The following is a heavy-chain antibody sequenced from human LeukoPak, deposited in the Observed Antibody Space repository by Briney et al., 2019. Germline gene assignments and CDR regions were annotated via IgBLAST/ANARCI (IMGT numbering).Heavy chain of an antibody. D-gene: IGHD6-13*01. J-gene: IGHJ5*02. CDR2: ISGSGGST. Sequence: GGSLRLSCAASGFTFNNHGMSWVRQAPGKGLEWVSAISGSGGSTYYADSVKGRFTISRDNSKNTLYLQMNSLRAEDTAVYYCAKGSSWYNWFDPWGQGTLVTVSS. CDR1: GFTFNNHG. V-gene: IGHV3-23*01. CDR3: AKGSSWYNWFDP.